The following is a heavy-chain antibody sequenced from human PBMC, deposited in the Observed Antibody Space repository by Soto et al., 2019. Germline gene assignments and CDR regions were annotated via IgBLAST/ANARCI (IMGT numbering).Heavy chain of an antibody. CDR1: GYTFTSYG. D-gene: IGHD1-26*01. J-gene: IGHJ4*02. V-gene: IGHV1-18*01. Sequence: ASVKVSCKASGYTFTSYGISWVRQAPGQGLEWMGWISAYNGNTNYAQKLQGRVTMTTDTSTSTAYMELRSLRSDDTAVYYCARDGVGATVFFGYFDYWGQGALVTVSS. CDR2: ISAYNGNT. CDR3: ARDGVGATVFFGYFDY.